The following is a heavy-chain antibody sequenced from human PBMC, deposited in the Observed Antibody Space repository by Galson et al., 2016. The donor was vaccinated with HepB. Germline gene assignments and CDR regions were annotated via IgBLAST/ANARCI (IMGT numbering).Heavy chain of an antibody. V-gene: IGHV3-7*01. J-gene: IGHJ6*02. CDR3: ARDPASAYDFWSGYFTRNYYGMDV. CDR2: IKQDGSEK. CDR1: GFTLSSYW. Sequence: SLRLSCAGSGFTLSSYWMNWVRQAPGKGLEWVANIKQDGSEKNYVDSVKGRFTISRDNAKNSVYLQMNTLRAEDTAVYYCARDPASAYDFWSGYFTRNYYGMDVWGQGTTVIVSS. D-gene: IGHD3-3*01.